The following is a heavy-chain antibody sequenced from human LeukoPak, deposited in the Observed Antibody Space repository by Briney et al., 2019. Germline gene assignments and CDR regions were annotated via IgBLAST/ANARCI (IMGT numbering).Heavy chain of an antibody. D-gene: IGHD2-15*01. CDR2: ISYDGSNK. V-gene: IGHV3-30*04. J-gene: IGHJ4*02. Sequence: PGGSLRLSCAASGFTFSSYAMHWVRQAPGKGLEWVAVISYDGSNKYYADSVKGRFTISRDNSKNTLSLQMNSLRAEDTAVYYCARDPGYCSGGSCYNYFDYWGQGTLVTVSS. CDR1: GFTFSSYA. CDR3: ARDPGYCSGGSCYNYFDY.